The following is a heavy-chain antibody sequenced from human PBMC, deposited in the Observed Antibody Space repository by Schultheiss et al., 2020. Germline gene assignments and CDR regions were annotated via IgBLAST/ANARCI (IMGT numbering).Heavy chain of an antibody. D-gene: IGHD4-17*01. CDR2: ISSSSSYI. V-gene: IGHV3-21*01. Sequence: GGSLRLSCAASGFTFSSYAMSWVRQAPGKGLEWVSSISSSSSYIYYADSVKGRFTISRDNAKNSLYLQMNSLRAEDTAVYYCARDPSVSYGDYGGPFDYWGQGTLVTVSS. CDR3: ARDPSVSYGDYGGPFDY. CDR1: GFTFSSYA. J-gene: IGHJ4*02.